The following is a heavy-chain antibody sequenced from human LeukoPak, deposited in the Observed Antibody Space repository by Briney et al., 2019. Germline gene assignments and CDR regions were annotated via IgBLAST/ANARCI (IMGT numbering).Heavy chain of an antibody. Sequence: PGGSLRLSCAASGFTFSSYAMSWVRQAPGKGLEWVSAISGSGGSTYYADSVKGRFTISRDNSKNTLYLQMNSLRAEDTAVYYCARAPESGYYTNWFDPWGQGTLVTVSS. J-gene: IGHJ5*02. D-gene: IGHD3-3*01. CDR1: GFTFSSYA. CDR3: ARAPESGYYTNWFDP. V-gene: IGHV3-23*01. CDR2: ISGSGGST.